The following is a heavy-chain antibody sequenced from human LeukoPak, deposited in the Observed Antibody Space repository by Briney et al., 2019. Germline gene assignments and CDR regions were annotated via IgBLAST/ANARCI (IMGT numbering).Heavy chain of an antibody. Sequence: GGSLRLSCAAPGFTFSRYDMNWVRQAPGKGLEWLSVISGRGDRTYYAGSVKGRFTVSRDNSKNTLYLQMNSLRAEDTAVYYCAKDLRPDILTGSPFDYWGQGSLVTVSS. CDR1: GFTFSRYD. CDR2: ISGRGDRT. CDR3: AKDLRPDILTGSPFDY. J-gene: IGHJ4*02. D-gene: IGHD3-9*01. V-gene: IGHV3-23*01.